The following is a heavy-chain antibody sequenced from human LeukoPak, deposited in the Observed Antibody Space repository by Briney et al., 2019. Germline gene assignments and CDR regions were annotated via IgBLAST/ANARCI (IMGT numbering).Heavy chain of an antibody. CDR2: ISGSGAAT. Sequence: GGSLRLSCAASGFTFNNYAMTWVRQAPGKGLEWVSTISGSGAATYYADSVEGRFTISRVNSKNTMYLQMTSLRAEDTAVYYCAKQPLNDYIWENWGQGTLVTVSS. V-gene: IGHV3-23*01. CDR1: GFTFNNYA. J-gene: IGHJ4*02. D-gene: IGHD3-16*01. CDR3: AKQPLNDYIWEN.